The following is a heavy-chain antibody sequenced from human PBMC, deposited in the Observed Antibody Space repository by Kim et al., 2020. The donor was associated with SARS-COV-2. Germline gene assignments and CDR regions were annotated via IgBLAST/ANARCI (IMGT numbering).Heavy chain of an antibody. D-gene: IGHD6-19*01. CDR3: ARDQAGNLNFDY. CDR1: GFTFSSYA. CDR2: ISGVGGGT. V-gene: IGHV3-23*01. J-gene: IGHJ4*02. Sequence: GGSLRLSCAASGFTFSSYAMSWVRQAPGKGLEWVSAISGVGGGTYYADSVKGRFTISRDTSKNTLYLQMNSLRADDTAVYYCARDQAGNLNFDYWGQGTL.